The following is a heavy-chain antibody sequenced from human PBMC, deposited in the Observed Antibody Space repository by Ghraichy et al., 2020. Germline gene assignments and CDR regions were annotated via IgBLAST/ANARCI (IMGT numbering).Heavy chain of an antibody. CDR3: ARDPGGLAAGAESSLPGGFDY. D-gene: IGHD6-13*01. CDR2: IYYSGST. V-gene: IGHV4-31*03. CDR1: GGSISSGGYY. J-gene: IGHJ4*02. Sequence: LSLTCTVSGGSISSGGYYWSWIRQHPGKGLEWIGYIYYSGSTYYNPSLKSRVTISVDTSKNQFSLKLSSVTAADTAVYYCARDPGGLAAGAESSLPGGFDYWGQGTLVTVSS.